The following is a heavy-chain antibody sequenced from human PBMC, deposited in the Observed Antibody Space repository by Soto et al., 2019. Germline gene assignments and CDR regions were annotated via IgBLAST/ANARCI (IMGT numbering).Heavy chain of an antibody. CDR3: ARDPGRSYGPD. V-gene: IGHV3-66*01. CDR1: GFTVSSNY. CDR2: IYSGGST. D-gene: IGHD1-26*01. J-gene: IGHJ4*02. Sequence: EVQLVESGGGWVQTGGSLRLSCAASGFTVSSNYMRWVRQAPWKGLEWVSVIYSGGSTYYADSVKGRFTISRDNSKNTLDLQMNSRSAEDTAVYYCARDPGRSYGPDWGQGTLVTVSS.